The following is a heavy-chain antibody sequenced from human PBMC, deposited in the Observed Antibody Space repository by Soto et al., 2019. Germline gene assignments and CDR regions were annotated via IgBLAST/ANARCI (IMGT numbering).Heavy chain of an antibody. CDR3: AQGGFTAFDI. CDR2: VSKSGDNT. J-gene: IGHJ3*02. V-gene: IGHV3-23*01. Sequence: GESLKISCAASGFTFSNYAMNWARQAPGKGLEWVSAVSKSGDNTYYADFVKGRFTISRDNSKNTLYLQMNSLRAEDTAVYYCAQGGFTAFDIWGQGTMVTVSS. CDR1: GFTFSNYA.